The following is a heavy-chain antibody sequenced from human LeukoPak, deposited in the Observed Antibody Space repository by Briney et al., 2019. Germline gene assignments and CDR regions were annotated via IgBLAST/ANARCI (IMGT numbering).Heavy chain of an antibody. CDR2: ITSGGGYT. Sequence: GGSLRLSCAASGFTFSTYNMNWVRQAPGKGLEWVSSITSGGGYTYYADSVKGRFTTSRDNAKNSLSLRLDSLRAEDTAVYYCARGHYDVLASSYKWTPDYWGQGTLVTVSS. CDR1: GFTFSTYN. V-gene: IGHV3-21*06. CDR3: ARGHYDVLASSYKWTPDY. D-gene: IGHD3-9*01. J-gene: IGHJ4*02.